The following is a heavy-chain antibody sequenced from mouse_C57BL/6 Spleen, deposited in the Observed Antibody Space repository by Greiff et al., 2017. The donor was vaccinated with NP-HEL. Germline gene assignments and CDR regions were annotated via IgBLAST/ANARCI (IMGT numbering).Heavy chain of an antibody. D-gene: IGHD2-1*01. Sequence: VKVVESGAELVRPGTSVKVSCKASGYAFTNYLIEWVKQRPGQGLEWIGVINPGSGGTNYNEKFKGKATLTADKSSSTAYMQLSSLTSEDSAVYFCARGNSYYFDYWGQGTTLTVSS. CDR2: INPGSGGT. CDR3: ARGNSYYFDY. V-gene: IGHV1-54*01. J-gene: IGHJ2*01. CDR1: GYAFTNYL.